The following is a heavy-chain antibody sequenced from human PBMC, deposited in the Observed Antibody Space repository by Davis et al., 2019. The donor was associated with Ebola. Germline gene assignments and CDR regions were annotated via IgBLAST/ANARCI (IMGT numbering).Heavy chain of an antibody. CDR2: IYPGYSDA. CDR3: ARWEGSGSLGQRYFDL. Sequence: GESLKISCKGSGYSFSSHWIGWVRQMPGKGLEWMGIIYPGYSDARYSPSFQGQVTISADKSISTAYLQWSSLKASDSAMYYCARWEGSGSLGQRYFDLWGRGTLVSVSS. J-gene: IGHJ2*01. CDR1: GYSFSSHW. D-gene: IGHD1-26*01. V-gene: IGHV5-51*01.